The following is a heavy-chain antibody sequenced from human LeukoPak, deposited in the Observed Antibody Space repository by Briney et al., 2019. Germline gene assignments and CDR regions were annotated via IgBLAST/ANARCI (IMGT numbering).Heavy chain of an antibody. CDR3: ARGYCGYYYYGMDV. V-gene: IGHV1-69*04. CDR1: GGTFSSYA. CDR2: IIPILGIA. D-gene: IGHD2-21*01. J-gene: IGHJ6*02. Sequence: ASVKVSCKASGGTFSSYAISWVRQAPGQGLEWMGRIIPILGIANYAQKFQGRVTITADKSTSTAYMELSSLRSEDTAVYYCARGYCGYYYYGMDVWGQGTTVTVSS.